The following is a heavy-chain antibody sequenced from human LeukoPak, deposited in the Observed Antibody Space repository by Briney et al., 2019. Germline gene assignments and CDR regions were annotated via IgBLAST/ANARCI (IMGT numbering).Heavy chain of an antibody. Sequence: GGSLRLSCAASGFTVSSNYMSWVRQAPGKGLEWVSVIYSGGSTYCADSVKGRFTISRDNSKNTLYLQMNSLRAEDTAVYYCARVRSSGPDDYWGQGTLVTVSS. CDR2: IYSGGST. V-gene: IGHV3-66*01. CDR1: GFTVSSNY. J-gene: IGHJ4*02. D-gene: IGHD6-19*01. CDR3: ARVRSSGPDDY.